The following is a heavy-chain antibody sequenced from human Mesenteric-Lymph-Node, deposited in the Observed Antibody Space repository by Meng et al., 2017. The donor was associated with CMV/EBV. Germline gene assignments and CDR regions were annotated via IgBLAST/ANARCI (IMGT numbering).Heavy chain of an antibody. J-gene: IGHJ5*02. CDR2: INHSGST. Sequence: SETLSLTCTVSTGSISGSDYYWVWIRQPPGKGLEWIGEINHSGSTNYNPSLKSRVTISLDTSKNQFSLKLSSVTAADTAVYYCARGPRYYGSGSRGGFDPWGQGTLVTVSS. V-gene: IGHV4-39*07. CDR3: ARGPRYYGSGSRGGFDP. D-gene: IGHD3-10*01. CDR1: TGSISGSDYY.